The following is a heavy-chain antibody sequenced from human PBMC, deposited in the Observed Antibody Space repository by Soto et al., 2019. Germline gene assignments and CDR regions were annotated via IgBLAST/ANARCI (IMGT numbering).Heavy chain of an antibody. Sequence: LRLSCAASGFSFNNYRMNWVRQAPGKGLEWVSSISSSTSYIYYADSVKGRFTISRDNAKKSLYLQMNSLRAEDTAVYYCARGTSDYYDSSGYFSPWGQGTLVHRLL. J-gene: IGHJ5*02. CDR1: GFSFNNYR. D-gene: IGHD3-22*01. CDR2: ISSSTSYI. CDR3: ARGTSDYYDSSGYFSP. V-gene: IGHV3-21*01.